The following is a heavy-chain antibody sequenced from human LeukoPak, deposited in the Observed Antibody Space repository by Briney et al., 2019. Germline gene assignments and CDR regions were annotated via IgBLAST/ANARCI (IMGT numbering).Heavy chain of an antibody. CDR2: ISYDGSNK. V-gene: IGHV3-30-3*01. J-gene: IGHJ6*02. CDR3: AKVDGYCSSTSCYRDYYYGMDV. Sequence: GRSLRLSCAASGFTFSSYAMHWVRQAPGKGLEWVAVISYDGSNKYYADSVKGRFTISRDNSKNTLYLQMNSLRAEDTAVYYCAKVDGYCSSTSCYRDYYYGMDVWGQGTTVTVSS. D-gene: IGHD2-2*03. CDR1: GFTFSSYA.